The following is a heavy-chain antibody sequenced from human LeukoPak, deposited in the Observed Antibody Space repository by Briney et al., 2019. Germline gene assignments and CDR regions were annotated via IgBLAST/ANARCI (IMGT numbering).Heavy chain of an antibody. D-gene: IGHD3-3*01. V-gene: IGHV4-59*01. J-gene: IGHJ4*02. Sequence: SETLSLTCTVSGGSISSYYWSWIRRPPGKGLEWIGYIYYSGSTNYNPSLKSRVTISVDTSKNQFSLKLSSVTAADTAVYYCARGRADFWSGYLYYFDYWGQGTLVTVSS. CDR3: ARGRADFWSGYLYYFDY. CDR2: IYYSGST. CDR1: GGSISSYY.